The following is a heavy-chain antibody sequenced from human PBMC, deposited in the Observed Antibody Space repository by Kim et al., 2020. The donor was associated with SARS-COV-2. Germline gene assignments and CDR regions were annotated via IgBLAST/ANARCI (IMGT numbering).Heavy chain of an antibody. J-gene: IGHJ3*02. Sequence: SVKVSCKASGGTFSTYAMSWVRQAPGQGLEWMGGLIPIFGTTVYAQKFQGRVTVTADESTSTSYLELSSLKSEDTAVYYCARRLVELERLSVFAIWGQGTLVTVSS. D-gene: IGHD1-1*01. CDR2: LIPIFGTT. CDR1: GGTFSTYA. V-gene: IGHV1-69*13. CDR3: ARRLVELERLSVFAI.